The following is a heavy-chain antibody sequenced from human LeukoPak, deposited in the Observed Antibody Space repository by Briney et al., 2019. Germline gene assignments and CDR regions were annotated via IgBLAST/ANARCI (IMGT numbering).Heavy chain of an antibody. D-gene: IGHD2-15*01. J-gene: IGHJ4*02. CDR1: GFTLDVYG. V-gene: IGHV3-20*04. CDR3: ARDGGDCSGDSCYVDY. CDR2: IKWNGGST. Sequence: GGSLSFSCPASGFTLDVYGRGWVSQAPGKVLEWVSSIKWNGGSTGYADSVKGRFIISRDDAKNSLYLQMNSLRAEDTALYYCARDGGDCSGDSCYVDYWGQGTLVTVSS.